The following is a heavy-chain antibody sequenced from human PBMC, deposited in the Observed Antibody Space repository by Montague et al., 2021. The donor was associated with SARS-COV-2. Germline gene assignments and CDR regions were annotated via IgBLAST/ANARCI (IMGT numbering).Heavy chain of an antibody. CDR3: ARDEGYSYSSRGLDV. J-gene: IGHJ6*02. Sequence: SLRLSWAVSGFSVSDNCMNWVRQAPGKGLEWVSIIYRGGKTYYADSVKGRFTISRDDSDNAVYLQMTRLTAVDSAVYYCARDEGYSYSSRGLDVWGQGTTVSVSS. D-gene: IGHD5-18*01. CDR1: GFSVSDNC. CDR2: IYRGGKT. V-gene: IGHV3-66*01.